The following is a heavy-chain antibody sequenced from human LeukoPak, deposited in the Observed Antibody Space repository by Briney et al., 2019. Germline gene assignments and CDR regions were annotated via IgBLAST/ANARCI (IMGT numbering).Heavy chain of an antibody. Sequence: ASVKVSCKASGYTFTSYYMHWVRQAPGQGLEWMGIINPSGGSTSYEQKFQGRVTMTRDTSTSTVYMELSSLRSEDTAVYYCAREAVAGKTNRIFDYWGQGTLVTVSS. D-gene: IGHD6-19*01. CDR3: AREAVAGKTNRIFDY. V-gene: IGHV1-46*01. CDR1: GYTFTSYY. CDR2: INPSGGST. J-gene: IGHJ4*02.